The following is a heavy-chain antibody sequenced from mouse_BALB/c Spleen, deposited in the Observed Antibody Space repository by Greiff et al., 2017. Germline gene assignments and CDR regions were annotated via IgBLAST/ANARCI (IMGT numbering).Heavy chain of an antibody. V-gene: IGHV5-9-3*01. CDR2: ISSGGSYT. Sequence: EVKLVESGGGLVKPGGSLKLSCAASGFTFSSYAMSWVRQTPEKRLEWVATISSGGSYTYYPDSVKGRFTISRDNAKNTLYLQMSSLRSEDTAMYYCARQDITTAPYAMDYWGQGTSVTVSS. CDR1: GFTFSSYA. D-gene: IGHD1-2*01. J-gene: IGHJ4*01. CDR3: ARQDITTAPYAMDY.